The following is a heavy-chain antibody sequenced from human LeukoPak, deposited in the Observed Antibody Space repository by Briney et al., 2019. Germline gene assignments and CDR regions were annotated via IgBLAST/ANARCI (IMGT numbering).Heavy chain of an antibody. CDR2: IYSGGST. D-gene: IGHD6-6*01. CDR1: GFTVSSNY. CDR3: ARDAGMAGRPPGNWFDP. Sequence: GGSLRLSCAASGFTVSSNYMSWVRQAPGKGLEWVSVIYSGGSTYYADSVKGRFTISRDNSKNTLYLQMNSLRAEDTAVYYCARDAGMAGRPPGNWFDPWGQGTLVTVSS. V-gene: IGHV3-66*01. J-gene: IGHJ5*02.